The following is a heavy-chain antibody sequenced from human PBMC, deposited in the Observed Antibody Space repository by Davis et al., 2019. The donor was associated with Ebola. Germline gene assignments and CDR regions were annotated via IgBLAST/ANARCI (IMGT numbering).Heavy chain of an antibody. CDR2: INPNSGGT. CDR3: ARDLLPRTVAVAGTGDYYGMDV. CDR1: GYTFTGYY. D-gene: IGHD6-19*01. Sequence: ASVKVSCKASGYTFTGYYMHWVRQAPGQGLEWMGWINPNSGGTNYAQKFQGWVTMTRDTSISTAYMELSRLRSDDTAVYYCARDLLPRTVAVAGTGDYYGMDVWGQGTTVTVSS. J-gene: IGHJ6*02. V-gene: IGHV1-2*04.